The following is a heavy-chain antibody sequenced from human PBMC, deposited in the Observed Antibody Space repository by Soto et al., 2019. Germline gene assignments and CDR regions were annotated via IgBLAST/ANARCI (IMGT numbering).Heavy chain of an antibody. CDR3: AGGRGYSYGTSDY. CDR2: INHSGST. V-gene: IGHV4-34*01. CDR1: GGSFSGYY. D-gene: IGHD5-18*01. Sequence: QVQLQQWGAGLLKPSETLSLTCAVYGGSFSGYYWSWIRQPPGKGLEWIGEINHSGSTNYNPSLKRRVTISVDTSKNQFSLKLSSVTAADTAVYYCAGGRGYSYGTSDYWGQGTLVTVSS. J-gene: IGHJ4*02.